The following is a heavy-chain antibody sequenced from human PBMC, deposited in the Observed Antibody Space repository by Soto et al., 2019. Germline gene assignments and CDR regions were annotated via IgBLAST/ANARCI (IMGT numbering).Heavy chain of an antibody. CDR2: ISYDGSNK. D-gene: IGHD3-22*01. Sequence: QVQLVESGGGVVQPGRSLRLSCAASGFTFSSYGMHWVRQAPGKGLEWVAVISYDGSNKYYADSVKGRFTISRDNSKXTXSXQXXSPRAEDQAVYYCAKAMGGYYYDSSGYSSYYGMDVWGQGTTVTVSS. J-gene: IGHJ6*02. CDR3: AKAMGGYYYDSSGYSSYYGMDV. CDR1: GFTFSSYG. V-gene: IGHV3-30*18.